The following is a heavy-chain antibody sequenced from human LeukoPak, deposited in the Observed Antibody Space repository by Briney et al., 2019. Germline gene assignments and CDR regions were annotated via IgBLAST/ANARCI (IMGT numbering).Heavy chain of an antibody. Sequence: GGSLRLSCAASGFTFSSYSMNWVRQAPGKGLEWVSYISGSNYTIYYADSVKGRFTISRDNAKNSLYLQMNSLRADDTAVYYCARGRGYSYGIPYYYYYMDVWGKGTTVTVSS. CDR1: GFTFSSYS. CDR3: ARGRGYSYGIPYYYYYMDV. D-gene: IGHD5-18*01. CDR2: ISGSNYTI. J-gene: IGHJ6*03. V-gene: IGHV3-48*01.